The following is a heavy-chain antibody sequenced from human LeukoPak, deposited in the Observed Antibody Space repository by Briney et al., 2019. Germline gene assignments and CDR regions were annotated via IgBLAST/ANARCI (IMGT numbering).Heavy chain of an antibody. CDR2: IWYGGSNK. D-gene: IGHD6-6*01. CDR1: GFTFSNYG. J-gene: IGHJ3*02. CDR3: ATNEGIAARPHAFDI. V-gene: IGHV3-33*08. Sequence: GGSLRLSCAASGFTFSNYGMHWVRQAPGKGLEWVAVIWYGGSNKYYADSVKGRFTISRDNSKNTLYLQMNSLRAEDTAVYYCATNEGIAARPHAFDIWGQGTMVTVSS.